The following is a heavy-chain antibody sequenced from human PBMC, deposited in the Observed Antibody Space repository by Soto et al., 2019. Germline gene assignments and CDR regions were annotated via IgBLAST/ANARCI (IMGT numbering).Heavy chain of an antibody. D-gene: IGHD2-15*01. CDR2: RWYGVTSK. CDR3: VRGGSCRGGSCYPNLDFYGDYEGFDY. V-gene: IGHV3-33*01. Sequence: GGSLRLSCVASDFAFSNCGMRWVREGLGKGLDWLALRWYGVTSKYYGYSVEGRFTVSRDNSKKTLYLQMNSLRAADTGVYYCVRGGSCRGGSCYPNLDFYGDYEGFDYWGQGTLVTVS. CDR1: DFAFSNCG. J-gene: IGHJ4*02.